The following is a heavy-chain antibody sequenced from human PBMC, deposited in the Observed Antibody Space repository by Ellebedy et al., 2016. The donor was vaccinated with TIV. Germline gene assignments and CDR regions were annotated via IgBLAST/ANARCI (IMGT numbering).Heavy chain of an antibody. V-gene: IGHV1-3*01. CDR3: ARDLRSWLGIDY. D-gene: IGHD6-19*01. CDR2: INAGNGNT. Sequence: ASVKVSCKASGYTFTSYAMHWLRQPPGKRLEWMGWINAGNGNTKYSQKFQGRVTITRDTSASTAYMELSSLRSEDTAVYYCARDLRSWLGIDYWGQGTLVTVSS. J-gene: IGHJ4*02. CDR1: GYTFTSYA.